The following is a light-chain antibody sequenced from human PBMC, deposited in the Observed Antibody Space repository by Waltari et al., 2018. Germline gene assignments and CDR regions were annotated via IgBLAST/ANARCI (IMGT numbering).Light chain of an antibody. CDR3: QQSYSTPRT. Sequence: ITCRASQTIGRYLFWYQHTPGKAPKLLISTASTLQGGVPSRFSGSGSGTDFTLTISSLQPEDFATYYCQQSYSTPRTFGQGTKLEIK. CDR2: TAS. V-gene: IGKV1-39*01. CDR1: QTIGRY. J-gene: IGKJ2*01.